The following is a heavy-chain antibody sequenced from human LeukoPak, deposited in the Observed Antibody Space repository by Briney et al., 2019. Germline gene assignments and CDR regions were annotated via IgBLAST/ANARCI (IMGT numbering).Heavy chain of an antibody. CDR2: ISWNSGSI. CDR1: GFTFYDYA. Sequence: PGRSLRLSCAASGFTFYDYAMPWVRHAPGKGLEWVSGISWNSGSIGYADSVKGRFTISRDNSKNTLYLQMNSLRAEDTAVYYCAKGGERITMIVVVIFGDAFDIWGQGTMVTVSS. CDR3: AKGGERITMIVVVIFGDAFDI. V-gene: IGHV3-9*01. J-gene: IGHJ3*02. D-gene: IGHD3-22*01.